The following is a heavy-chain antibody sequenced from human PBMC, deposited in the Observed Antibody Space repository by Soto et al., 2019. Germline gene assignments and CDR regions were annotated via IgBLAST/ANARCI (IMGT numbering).Heavy chain of an antibody. J-gene: IGHJ5*01. V-gene: IGHV4-30-4*01. D-gene: IGHD2-15*01. CDR2: IYKSTTT. Sequence: SETLSLTCSVSGDSTSTVDYFWAWIRQPPGQALEYIGYIYKSTTTYYNPSFESRVAISLDTSKSQFSLTVTSVTAADTAVYFCARGRYCLTGRCFPNWFDSWGQGTLVTVSS. CDR1: GDSTSTVDYF. CDR3: ARGRYCLTGRCFPNWFDS.